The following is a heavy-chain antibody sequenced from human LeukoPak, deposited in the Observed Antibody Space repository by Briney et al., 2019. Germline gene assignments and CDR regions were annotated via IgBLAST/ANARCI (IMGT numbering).Heavy chain of an antibody. CDR3: ARHHSTAIYRGTAHPAY. J-gene: IGHJ4*02. V-gene: IGHV5-10-1*01. CDR1: DYSFTSNW. Sequence: GESLRISCKGSDYSFTSNWINWVRQVPGKGLEWMGRIDPSDSYINYSPSFQGHVTISADNSISTAYLQWNSLEASDSAIYYCARHHSTAIYRGTAHPAYWGQGTLVTVSS. CDR2: IDPSDSYI. D-gene: IGHD1-26*01.